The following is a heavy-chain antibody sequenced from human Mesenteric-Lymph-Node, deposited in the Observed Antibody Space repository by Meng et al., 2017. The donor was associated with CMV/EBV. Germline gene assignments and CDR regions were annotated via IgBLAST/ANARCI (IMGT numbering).Heavy chain of an antibody. CDR1: GFTVSSNY. J-gene: IGHJ4*02. Sequence: GESLKISCAASGFTVSSNYMSWVRQAPGKGLEWVSVIYSGDDAYYADFVKGRFTISRDTSKNILYLQMNRLRAEDTAMYYCARDHGPTDGYNSHFDSWGLGTLVTVSS. V-gene: IGHV3-53*05. CDR3: ARDHGPTDGYNSHFDS. D-gene: IGHD5-24*01. CDR2: IYSGDDA.